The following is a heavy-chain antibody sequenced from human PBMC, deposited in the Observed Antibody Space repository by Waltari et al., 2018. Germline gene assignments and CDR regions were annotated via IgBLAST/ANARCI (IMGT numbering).Heavy chain of an antibody. CDR3: ARSYGRGDCSYFYSYSMDV. Sequence: QLQLQESGPRLVKPSETLSLTCTVSGASVSDPSYFWVWLRQSPGKGPEWIGNINPGGCSDYTMSLKSRASIAVDTSKGQFSPRLSSVTAADTAMYYCARSYGRGDCSYFYSYSMDVWGEGTTVTVS. CDR2: INPGGCS. CDR1: GASVSDPSYF. J-gene: IGHJ6*03. V-gene: IGHV4-39*01. D-gene: IGHD2-21*01.